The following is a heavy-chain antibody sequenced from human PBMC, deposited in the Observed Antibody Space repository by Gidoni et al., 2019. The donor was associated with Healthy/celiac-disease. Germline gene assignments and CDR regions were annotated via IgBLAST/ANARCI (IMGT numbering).Heavy chain of an antibody. CDR1: GGTFSSYA. Sequence: QVQLVQSGAEVKKPGSSVKVSCKASGGTFSSYAISWVRQAPGQGLEWMGGIIPIFGTANYAQKFQGRVTITADESTSTAYMELSSLRSEDTAVYYCARDSRAGYSYEYYHYGMDVWGQGTTVTVSS. CDR3: ARDSRAGYSYEYYHYGMDV. V-gene: IGHV1-69*01. D-gene: IGHD5-18*01. CDR2: IIPIFGTA. J-gene: IGHJ6*02.